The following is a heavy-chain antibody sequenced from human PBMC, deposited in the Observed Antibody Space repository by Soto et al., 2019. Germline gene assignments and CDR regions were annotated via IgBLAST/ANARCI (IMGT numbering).Heavy chain of an antibody. CDR2: ISGSGNQI. Sequence: VQLSQSGGGLVQRGGSLRLSCEGSGFTFGDYGINWVRQAPGKGLEWASGISGSGNQIDYSDSVEGRFTISRDNSKKTVFLQMNGLSAGDTGFYFCAKNQDWTRPDPGAFDVWGQGTMVTVSS. CDR1: GFTFGDYG. CDR3: AKNQDWTRPDPGAFDV. V-gene: IGHV3-23*01. D-gene: IGHD1-1*01. J-gene: IGHJ3*01.